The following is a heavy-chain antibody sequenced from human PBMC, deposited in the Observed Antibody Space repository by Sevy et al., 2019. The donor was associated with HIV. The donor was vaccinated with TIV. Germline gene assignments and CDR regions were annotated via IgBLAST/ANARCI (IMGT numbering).Heavy chain of an antibody. CDR3: ARGLETLWALGPTFDP. D-gene: IGHD3-16*01. Sequence: ASVKVSCKASGGTFSSYAISWVRQAPGQGLEWMGGIIPIFGTANYAQKFQGRVTITADESTSTAYMELSSLRSEDTAVYYCARGLETLWALGPTFDPWGQGTLVTVSS. J-gene: IGHJ5*02. CDR2: IIPIFGTA. V-gene: IGHV1-69*13. CDR1: GGTFSSYA.